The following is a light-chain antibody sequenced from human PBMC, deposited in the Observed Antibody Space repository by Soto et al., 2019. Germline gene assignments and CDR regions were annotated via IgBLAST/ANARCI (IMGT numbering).Light chain of an antibody. Sequence: DIQMTQSPSSLSASVGDRVTITCRASQSINTWLAWYQQKPGKAPNLLIYDVSSLKSGVPSRFSGSGSGTEFTLTISSLQPDDFATYYCQQYNSYSWTFGQGTKVDIK. CDR2: DVS. J-gene: IGKJ1*01. V-gene: IGKV1-5*01. CDR1: QSINTW. CDR3: QQYNSYSWT.